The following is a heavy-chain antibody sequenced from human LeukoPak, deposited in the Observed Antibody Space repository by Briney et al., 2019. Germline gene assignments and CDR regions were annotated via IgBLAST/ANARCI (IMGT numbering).Heavy chain of an antibody. J-gene: IGHJ3*02. V-gene: IGHV3-69-1*01. D-gene: IGHD3-9*01. CDR3: ARDAKLRYFDWLPELGAFDI. Sequence: GGSLRLSCAASGFTFSNYGMHWVRQAPGKGLEWVSYISSSSTIYYADSVKGRFTIFRDNAKNSLYLQMNSLRAEDTAVYYCARDAKLRYFDWLPELGAFDIWGQGTMVTVSS. CDR2: ISSSSTI. CDR1: GFTFSNYG.